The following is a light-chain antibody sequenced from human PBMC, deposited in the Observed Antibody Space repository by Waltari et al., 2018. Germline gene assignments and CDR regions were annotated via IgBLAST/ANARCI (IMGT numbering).Light chain of an antibody. CDR2: SNN. CDR3: AAWDDSLNGLYV. Sequence: QSVLTQAPSASGTPGQRVTIPCSGSSSNIGSNTVNWYQQLPGTAPELPIYSNNQRPSGVPDRFSGSKSGTSASLAISGLQSEDEADYYCAAWDDSLNGLYVFGTGTKVTVL. CDR1: SSNIGSNT. V-gene: IGLV1-44*01. J-gene: IGLJ1*01.